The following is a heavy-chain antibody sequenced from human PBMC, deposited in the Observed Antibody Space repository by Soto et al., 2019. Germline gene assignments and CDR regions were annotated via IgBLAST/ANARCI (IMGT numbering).Heavy chain of an antibody. Sequence: ESGGGLVKPGGSLRLSCAASGFTFSSYSMNWVRQAPGKGLEWVSSISSSSSYIYYADSVKGRFTISRDNAKNSLYLQMNSLRAEDTAVYYCARDYVVVVAATPHLDYWGQGTLVTVSS. CDR2: ISSSSSYI. CDR3: ARDYVVVVAATPHLDY. J-gene: IGHJ4*02. V-gene: IGHV3-21*01. D-gene: IGHD2-15*01. CDR1: GFTFSSYS.